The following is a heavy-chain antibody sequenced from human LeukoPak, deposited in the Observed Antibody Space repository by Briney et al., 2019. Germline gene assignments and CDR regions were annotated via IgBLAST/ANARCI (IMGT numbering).Heavy chain of an antibody. CDR1: DFTFSSYW. J-gene: IGHJ4*02. CDR2: IKEDGSEM. Sequence: GSLKLSCAASDFTFSSYWMSWVRQAPGKGLEWVGNIKEDGSEMYYLDSVKGRFAISRDNARNSLYLQMNSLRDEDTAVYYCARGGGVTAATANFDCWGQGTLVSVSS. D-gene: IGHD6-13*01. CDR3: ARGGGVTAATANFDC. V-gene: IGHV3-7*03.